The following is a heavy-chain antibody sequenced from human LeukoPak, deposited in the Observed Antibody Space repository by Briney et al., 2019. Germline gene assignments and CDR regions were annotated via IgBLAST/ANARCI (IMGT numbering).Heavy chain of an antibody. D-gene: IGHD4-23*01. Sequence: GGSLRLSGVASGFKFTDYAIHWVRQVPGRCLEWVAVVWFDGSYELYADSVKGRFTISRDDSRSTVNLQMESLRAEDTALYYCARDLGGRGIPVYYFDYWGQGTQVTVSS. CDR3: ARDLGGRGIPVYYFDY. J-gene: IGHJ4*02. V-gene: IGHV3-33*08. CDR2: VWFDGSYE. CDR1: GFKFTDYA.